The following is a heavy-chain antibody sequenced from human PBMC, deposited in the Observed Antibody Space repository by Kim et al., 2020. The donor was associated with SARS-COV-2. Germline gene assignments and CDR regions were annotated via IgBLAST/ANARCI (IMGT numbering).Heavy chain of an antibody. J-gene: IGHJ3*02. Sequence: GGSLRLSCAASGFTFDDYAMHWVRQAPGKGLEWVSLISGDGGSTYYADSVKGRFTISRDNSKNSLYLQMNSLRTEDTALYYCAKDFLTWDGYNFLPSERGAFDIWGQGTMVTVSS. D-gene: IGHD5-12*01. V-gene: IGHV3-43*02. CDR1: GFTFDDYA. CDR3: AKDFLTWDGYNFLPSERGAFDI. CDR2: ISGDGGST.